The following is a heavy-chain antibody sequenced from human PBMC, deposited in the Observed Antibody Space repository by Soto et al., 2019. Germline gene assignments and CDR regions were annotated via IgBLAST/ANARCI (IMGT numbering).Heavy chain of an antibody. V-gene: IGHV4-31*02. CDR3: ARDRLMATAGTARHYFGLDV. CDR1: GGAMGRGVYY. D-gene: IGHD2-8*01. J-gene: IGHJ6*02. Sequence: TLSLSGTDAGGAMGRGVYYWSWVRQSPRRGLEWIGNIYYSGITYYNPSLKSRLTISVDTSKNQFSLNLSSVTAAPTAVYYCARDRLMATAGTARHYFGLDVWGQGTTVTVSS. CDR2: IYYSGIT.